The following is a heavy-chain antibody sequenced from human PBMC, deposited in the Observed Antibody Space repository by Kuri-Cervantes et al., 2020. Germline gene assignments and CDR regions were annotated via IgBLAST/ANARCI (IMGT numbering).Heavy chain of an antibody. CDR1: GFPLGNFW. Sequence: GGSLRLSCAASGFPLGNFWVYWVRHAPGKGLVWVSRIDGDGDSTAYADSVQGRFTISRDNAKNTPYLQMNSLRAEDTAVYYCARAEGVDYWGQGTLVTVSS. J-gene: IGHJ4*02. D-gene: IGHD1-26*01. V-gene: IGHV3-74*01. CDR3: ARAEGVDY. CDR2: IDGDGDST.